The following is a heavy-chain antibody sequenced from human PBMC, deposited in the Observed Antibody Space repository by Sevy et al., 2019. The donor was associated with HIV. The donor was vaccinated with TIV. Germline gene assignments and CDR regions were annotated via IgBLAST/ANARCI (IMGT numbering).Heavy chain of an antibody. CDR1: GFTFSSYS. V-gene: IGHV3-48*01. D-gene: IGHD2-2*01. J-gene: IGHJ5*02. Sequence: GGSLRLSCAASGFTFSSYSMNWVRQAPGKGLEWVSYISSTSSTIYYADSVKGRFTISRDNAKNSQYLQMNSLRAEDTAVYYCAREWSVVPAAPVGWLDPWGQGTLVTVSS. CDR2: ISSTSSTI. CDR3: AREWSVVPAAPVGWLDP.